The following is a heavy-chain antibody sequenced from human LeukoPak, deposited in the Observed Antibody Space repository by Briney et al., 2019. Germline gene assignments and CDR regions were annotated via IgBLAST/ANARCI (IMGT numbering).Heavy chain of an antibody. V-gene: IGHV3-49*04. J-gene: IGHJ4*02. CDR2: IRSKTYGGTT. CDR1: GFTFGDYA. CDR3: TRAPYDILTGYNSFDY. D-gene: IGHD3-9*01. Sequence: GGSLRVSCTTSGFTFGDYAMSGVRQAPGKGLEWVGFIRSKTYGGTTEYAASVKGRFTISRDDSKSIAYLQMNSLKTEDTAVYYCTRAPYDILTGYNSFDYWGQGTLVTVSS.